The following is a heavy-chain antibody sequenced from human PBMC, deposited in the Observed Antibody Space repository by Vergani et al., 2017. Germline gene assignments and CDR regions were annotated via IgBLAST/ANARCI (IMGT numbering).Heavy chain of an antibody. D-gene: IGHD3-3*01. Sequence: QVQLVQSGAEVKKPGASVKVSCKASGYTFTSYYMHWVRQAPGQGLEWMGIINPSGGSTSYAQKFQGRVTMTRDTSISTAYMELSSLRSEDTAVYYCARVPAKIRCLEWNNWFDPWGQGTLVTVSS. J-gene: IGHJ5*02. CDR3: ARVPAKIRCLEWNNWFDP. CDR1: GYTFTSYY. CDR2: INPSGGST. V-gene: IGHV1-46*01.